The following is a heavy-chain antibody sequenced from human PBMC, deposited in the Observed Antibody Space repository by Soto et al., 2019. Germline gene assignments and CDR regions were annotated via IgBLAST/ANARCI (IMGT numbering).Heavy chain of an antibody. V-gene: IGHV1-18*01. Sequence: QVQLVQSGAEVKKPGASVKVSCKAFGYTFRIYGITWVRQAPGQGLEWMGWISANDGNTHYAQKFQGRVTMTTDTSTSTAYMEVRSLRSDDTAVYYCARKGTGAPVDSWGQGTLVTVSS. CDR2: ISANDGNT. J-gene: IGHJ4*02. CDR3: ARKGTGAPVDS. D-gene: IGHD1-1*01. CDR1: GYTFRIYG.